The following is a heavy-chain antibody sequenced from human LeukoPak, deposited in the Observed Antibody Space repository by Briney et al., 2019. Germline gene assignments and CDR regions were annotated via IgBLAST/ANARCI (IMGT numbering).Heavy chain of an antibody. CDR3: ARDGSSYYFDY. Sequence: GASVKVSCKASGGTFSSYAISWVRQAPGQGLEWMGRIIPILGIANYAQKFQGRVTITADKSTSTAYMELSSLRSEDTAVYYCARDGSSYYFDYWGQGTLVTVSS. CDR2: IIPILGIA. CDR1: GGTFSSYA. D-gene: IGHD3-22*01. J-gene: IGHJ4*02. V-gene: IGHV1-69*04.